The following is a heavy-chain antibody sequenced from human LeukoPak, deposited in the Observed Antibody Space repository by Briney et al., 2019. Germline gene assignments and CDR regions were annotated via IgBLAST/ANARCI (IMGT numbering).Heavy chain of an antibody. CDR3: ARNPFDYYDSSGYPFDI. J-gene: IGHJ3*02. CDR2: ISAYNGNT. CDR1: GYTFTSYG. Sequence: ASVKVSCKASGYTFTSYGISWVRQAPGQGLEWMGWISAYNGNTNYAQKLQGRVTMTTDTSTSTAYMELRSLRSDDTAVYYCARNPFDYYDSSGYPFDIWGQGTMVTVSS. V-gene: IGHV1-18*01. D-gene: IGHD3-22*01.